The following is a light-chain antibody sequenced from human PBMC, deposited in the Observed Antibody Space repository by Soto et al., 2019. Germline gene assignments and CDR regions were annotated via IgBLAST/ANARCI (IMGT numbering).Light chain of an antibody. Sequence: DIVMTQSPLSLPVTPGEPASISCRSSQSLLHSNGYNYLDWYLQKPGQSPQLLIYLGSNRASGVPERLSGSGSGTVFTLKISRVEAEDVGVYYCMQPLQTPLSLGGGPKVEIK. CDR2: LGS. CDR1: QSLLHSNGYNY. CDR3: MQPLQTPLS. V-gene: IGKV2-28*01. J-gene: IGKJ4*01.